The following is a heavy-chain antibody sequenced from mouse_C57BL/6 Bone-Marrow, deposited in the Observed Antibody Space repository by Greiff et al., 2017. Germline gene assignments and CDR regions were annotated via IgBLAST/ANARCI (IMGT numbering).Heavy chain of an antibody. J-gene: IGHJ1*03. CDR2: IYPRDGST. CDR3: ARRGVYSNYFYWYFDV. V-gene: IGHV1-85*01. D-gene: IGHD2-5*01. Sequence: QVQLKESGPELVKPGASVKLSCKASGYTFTSYDINWVKQRPGQGLEWIGWIYPRDGSTKYNEKFKGKATLTVDTSSSTAYMELHSLTSEDSAVYFCARRGVYSNYFYWYFDVWGTGTTVTVSS. CDR1: GYTFTSYD.